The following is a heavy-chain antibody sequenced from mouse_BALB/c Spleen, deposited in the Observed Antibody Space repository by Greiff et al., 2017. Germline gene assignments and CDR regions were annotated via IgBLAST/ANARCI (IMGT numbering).Heavy chain of an antibody. CDR2: INPGSGGT. J-gene: IGHJ4*01. V-gene: IGHV1-54*01. CDR1: GYAFTNYL. Sequence: VQLQQSGAELVRPGTSVKVSCKASGYAFTNYLIEWVKQRPGQGLEWIGVINPGSGGTNYNEKFKGKATLTADKSSSTAYMQLSSLTSDDSAVYFCAREAYDGYYYYAMDYWGQGTSVTVSS. D-gene: IGHD2-3*01. CDR3: AREAYDGYYYYAMDY.